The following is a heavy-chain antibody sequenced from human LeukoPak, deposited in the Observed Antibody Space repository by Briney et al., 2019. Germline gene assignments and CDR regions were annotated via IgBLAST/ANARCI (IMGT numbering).Heavy chain of an antibody. CDR3: ARDPGFAVAR. J-gene: IGHJ4*02. CDR2: ISGSGTDP. V-gene: IGHV3-11*06. Sequence: GGSLRLSCATSGFTFSDYYMSWFRQAPGKAPEWISYISGSGTDPTYADSVKGRFTISRDNAKRSLYLQMNSLRVEDTGVYYCARDPGFAVARWGQGALVIVSS. CDR1: GFTFSDYY.